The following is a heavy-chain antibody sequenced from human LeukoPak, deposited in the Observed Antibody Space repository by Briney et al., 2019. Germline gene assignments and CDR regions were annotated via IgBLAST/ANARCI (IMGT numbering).Heavy chain of an antibody. Sequence: AGGSLRLSCTASGFTFNSYAMNWVRQAPGKGLEWVSTIRGSGGSTYTADSVKGRFIISRDNSKNMLYIQMNSLRAEDTAVYYCAKGAVESLDYCFYMEVWGKGTTVTVSS. J-gene: IGHJ6*03. CDR2: IRGSGGST. CDR3: AKGAVESLDYCFYMEV. V-gene: IGHV3-23*01. D-gene: IGHD1-1*01. CDR1: GFTFNSYA.